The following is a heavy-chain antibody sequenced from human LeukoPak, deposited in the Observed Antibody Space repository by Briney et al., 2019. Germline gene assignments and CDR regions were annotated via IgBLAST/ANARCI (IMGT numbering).Heavy chain of an antibody. CDR3: ARHRTQPIPHGSGSAGFDY. CDR1: GGSISSSSYY. V-gene: IGHV4-39*01. D-gene: IGHD3-10*01. Sequence: PSETLSLTCTVSGGSISSSSYYWGWIRQPPGKGLEWIGSIYYSGSTYYNPSLKSRVTISVDTSKNQFSLKLSSVTAADTAVYYCARHRTQPIPHGSGSAGFDYWGQGTLVTVSS. CDR2: IYYSGST. J-gene: IGHJ4*02.